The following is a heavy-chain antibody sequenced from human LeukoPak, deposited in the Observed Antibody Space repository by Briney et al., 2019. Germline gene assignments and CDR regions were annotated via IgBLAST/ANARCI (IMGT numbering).Heavy chain of an antibody. CDR1: GYTFTDYY. J-gene: IGHJ5*02. CDR3: ARGDYCGSPKVVAA. D-gene: IGHD2-21*01. CDR2: INPKSGAT. Sequence: ASVKVSCKASGYTFTDYYMNWVRQAPGQGLEWMGWINPKSGATNYAQKFQDRVTMTRDTSISTGYMELDLLRSDDTAVYYCARGDYCGSPKVVAAWGQGTLVTISS. V-gene: IGHV1-2*02.